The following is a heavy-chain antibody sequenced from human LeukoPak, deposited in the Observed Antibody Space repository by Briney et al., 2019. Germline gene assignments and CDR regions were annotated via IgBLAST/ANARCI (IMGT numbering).Heavy chain of an antibody. CDR3: ARAVVVAATVGYYYYGMDV. D-gene: IGHD2-15*01. CDR1: GGSFSGYY. J-gene: IGHJ6*02. Sequence: SETLSLTCAVYGGSFSGYYWSLIRQPPGKGLEWIGESNHSGSTNYNPSLKSRVTISVDTSKNQFSLKLSSVTAADTAVYYCARAVVVAATVGYYYYGMDVWGQGTTVTVSS. CDR2: SNHSGST. V-gene: IGHV4-34*01.